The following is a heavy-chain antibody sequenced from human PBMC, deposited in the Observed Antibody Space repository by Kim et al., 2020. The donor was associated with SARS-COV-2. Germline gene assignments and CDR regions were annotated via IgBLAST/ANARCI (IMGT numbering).Heavy chain of an antibody. CDR1: GFTFINYA. V-gene: IGHV3-23*01. CDR3: AKDGFCSGATCDQNWFDP. Sequence: GGSLRLSCAASGFTFINYAMSWVRQAPGKGLEWVSAISGSGGSAYYADSVKGRFTMSRDNSKNTLYLQMHSLRAEDTAVYYCAKDGFCSGATCDQNWFDPWGQGALVTVSS. CDR2: ISGSGGSA. D-gene: IGHD2-15*01. J-gene: IGHJ5*02.